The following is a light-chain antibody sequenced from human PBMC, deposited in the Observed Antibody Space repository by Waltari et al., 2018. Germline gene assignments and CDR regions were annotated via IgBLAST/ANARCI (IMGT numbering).Light chain of an antibody. CDR1: GSRLYSPNNNNY. CDR2: WAT. Sequence: DIVMTQSPDSLAGSLCERATTNCQSRGSRLYSPNNNNYLAWVQQKPGQPPKLLIHWATRRESGVPDRFSGSGSGTDFTLSISSLQAEDVAVYYCQQYVRLPWTFGQGTQVEVK. J-gene: IGKJ1*01. V-gene: IGKV4-1*01. CDR3: QQYVRLPWT.